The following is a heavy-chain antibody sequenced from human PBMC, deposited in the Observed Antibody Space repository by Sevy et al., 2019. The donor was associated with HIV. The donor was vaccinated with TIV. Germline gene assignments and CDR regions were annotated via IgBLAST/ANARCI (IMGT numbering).Heavy chain of an antibody. CDR2: ISGNGENT. D-gene: IGHD3-3*02. J-gene: IGHJ3*02. CDR1: EFTFSSHA. V-gene: IGHV3-23*01. Sequence: GGSLRLSFTASEFTFSSHAVSWVRQAPGKRLEWVSAISGNGENTHYADSVRGRFTISRDNFKNTLYLQMNSLRAEDTALYYCARDGRGISAFDIWGQGTMVTVS. CDR3: ARDGRGISAFDI.